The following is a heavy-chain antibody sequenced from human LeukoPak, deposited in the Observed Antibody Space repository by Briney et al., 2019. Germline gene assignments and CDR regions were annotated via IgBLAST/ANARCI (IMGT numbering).Heavy chain of an antibody. CDR2: ISGSGGST. CDR1: GFTFGSYA. J-gene: IGHJ4*02. CDR3: AKGQRWELPFDY. D-gene: IGHD1-26*01. Sequence: GGSLRLSCAASGFTFGSYAMSWVRQAPGKGLQWVSAISGSGGSTYYADSVKGRFTISRDNSKNTLYLQMNSLRAEDTAVYYCAKGQRWELPFDYWGQETLVTVSS. V-gene: IGHV3-23*01.